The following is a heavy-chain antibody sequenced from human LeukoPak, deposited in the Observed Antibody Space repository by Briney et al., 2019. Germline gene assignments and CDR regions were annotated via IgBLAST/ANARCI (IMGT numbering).Heavy chain of an antibody. CDR2: MFYRGSP. D-gene: IGHD1-14*01. CDR3: ARLYNRNQGDAFDI. J-gene: IGHJ3*02. CDR1: GGSISSYY. Sequence: SETLSLTCDVSGGSISSYYWSWIRQPPGKGLEYIGYMFYRGSPNYNPSLKSRITISIDTPKNQISLKVNSVTAADTAVYYCARLYNRNQGDAFDIWGQGTMVTVSS. V-gene: IGHV4-59*01.